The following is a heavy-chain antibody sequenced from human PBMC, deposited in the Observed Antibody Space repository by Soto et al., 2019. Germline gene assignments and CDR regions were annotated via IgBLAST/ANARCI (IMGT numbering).Heavy chain of an antibody. D-gene: IGHD6-19*01. CDR3: AKGVSSSAWSASDN. CDR2: ISDSDNAT. CDR1: GFTFTSYA. V-gene: IGHV3-23*01. Sequence: EVQLLESGGRLVQPGGSLRLSCAASGFTFTSYAMTWVRQAPGKGLEWVSVISDSDNATYYADSVKGRFTISRDNSKNTLYLQFNSLRAEDTAVYYCAKGVSSSAWSASDNWGQGTLVTVSS. J-gene: IGHJ4*02.